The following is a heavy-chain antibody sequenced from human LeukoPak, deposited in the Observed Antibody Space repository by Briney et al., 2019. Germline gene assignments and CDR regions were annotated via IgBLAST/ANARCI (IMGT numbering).Heavy chain of an antibody. CDR1: GYTFTGYY. CDR2: INPNSGGT. J-gene: IGHJ3*02. Sequence: ASVKVSCKASGYTFTGYYMHWVRQAPGQGLEWMGWINPNSGGTKYEQKFQGRVTMTRDTSISTAYMELSRLRSDDTAVYSCARESTYYDSSDYYQGDAFDIWGQGTMVTVSS. V-gene: IGHV1-2*02. D-gene: IGHD3-22*01. CDR3: ARESTYYDSSDYYQGDAFDI.